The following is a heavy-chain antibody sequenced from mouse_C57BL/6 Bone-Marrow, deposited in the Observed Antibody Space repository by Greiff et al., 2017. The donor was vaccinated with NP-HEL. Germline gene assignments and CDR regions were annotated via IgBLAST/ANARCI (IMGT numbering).Heavy chain of an antibody. CDR3: AREGVITTIFDY. CDR2: IDPSDSYT. Sequence: VQLQQPGAELVMPGASVKLSCKASGYTFTSYWMHWVKQRPGQGLEWIGEIDPSDSYTNYNQKFKGKSTLTVDKSSSTAYMRLSSLTSEDSAVYYCAREGVITTIFDYWGQGTTLTVSS. J-gene: IGHJ2*01. V-gene: IGHV1-69*01. CDR1: GYTFTSYW. D-gene: IGHD1-1*01.